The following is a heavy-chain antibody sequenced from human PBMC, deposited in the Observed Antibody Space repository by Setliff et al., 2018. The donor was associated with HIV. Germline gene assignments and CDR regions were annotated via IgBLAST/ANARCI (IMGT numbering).Heavy chain of an antibody. D-gene: IGHD5-12*01. J-gene: IGHJ4*02. CDR1: GFTVSSNY. V-gene: IGHV3-66*01. Sequence: PGGSLRLSCAASGFTVSSNYMSWVRQAPGKGLEWVSVIYSCGSTYYADSVKGRFTISRDNSKNTLYLQMNSLRAEDTAVYYCANRLNYIVATDYWGQGTLVTVSS. CDR3: ANRLNYIVATDY. CDR2: IYSCGST.